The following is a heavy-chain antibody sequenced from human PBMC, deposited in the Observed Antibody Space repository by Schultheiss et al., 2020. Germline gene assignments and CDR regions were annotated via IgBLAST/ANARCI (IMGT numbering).Heavy chain of an antibody. V-gene: IGHV4-31*03. CDR1: GGSISSGGYY. J-gene: IGHJ4*02. D-gene: IGHD3-10*01. CDR3: ARRGGGFRAYFDY. CDR2: IYYSGST. Sequence: SETLSLTCTVSGGSISSGGYYWSWIRQHPGKGLEWIGYIYYSGSTYYNPSLKSRVTISVDTSKNQFSLKLSSVTAADTAVYYCARRGGGFRAYFDYWGQGTLVTVSS.